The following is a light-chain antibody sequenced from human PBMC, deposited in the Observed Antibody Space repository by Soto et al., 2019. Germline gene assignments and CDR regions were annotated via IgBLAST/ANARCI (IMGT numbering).Light chain of an antibody. V-gene: IGKV1-39*01. Sequence: PMTQSPSSLSASVGDRVTITCRASQSISSYLNWYPQKPGKAPKLLIYDASCLQSGVSSRCSGSGSGTDFTLTISSLQPEDFATHDCQQNYSIPRYACGQGTKLEIK. CDR1: QSISSY. J-gene: IGKJ2*01. CDR2: DAS. CDR3: QQNYSIPRYA.